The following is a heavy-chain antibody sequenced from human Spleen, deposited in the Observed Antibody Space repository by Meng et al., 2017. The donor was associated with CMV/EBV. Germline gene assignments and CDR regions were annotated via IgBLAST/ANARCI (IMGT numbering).Heavy chain of an antibody. CDR3: AKVAPSYYYHRSGYSEYYFDY. Sequence: AMTWGRQAPVKGLPCVSGIRGTTSIIFSAASVTGRFTISRDNSTNTLYLQMDSLRAEDTAVYYCAKVAPSYYYHRSGYSEYYFDYWGQGTLVTVSS. D-gene: IGHD3-22*01. J-gene: IGHJ4*02. V-gene: IGHV3-23*01. CDR2: IRGTTSII. CDR1: A.